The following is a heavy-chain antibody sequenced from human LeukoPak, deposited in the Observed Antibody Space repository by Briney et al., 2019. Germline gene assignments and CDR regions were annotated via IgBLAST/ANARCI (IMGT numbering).Heavy chain of an antibody. J-gene: IGHJ4*02. CDR1: GFTCGDYA. CDR2: IRSKAYGETA. CDR3: TRDRGAYNLYDY. D-gene: IGHD1-1*01. Sequence: GGSLRLSCTASGFTCGDYAMSWIRQAPGKGLEWVGFIRSKAYGETADYAASVKGRLTISRDDSNAIAYLQMNSLKTEDTAVYHCTRDRGAYNLYDYWGQGTLVTVSS. V-gene: IGHV3-49*03.